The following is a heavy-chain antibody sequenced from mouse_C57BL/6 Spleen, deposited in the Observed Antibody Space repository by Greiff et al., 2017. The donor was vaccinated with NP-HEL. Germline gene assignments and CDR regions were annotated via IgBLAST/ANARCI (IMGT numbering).Heavy chain of an antibody. D-gene: IGHD1-1*01. CDR1: GYSITSGYY. Sequence: EVKLQESGPGLVKPSQSLSLSCSVTGYSITSGYYWNWIRQFPGNKLEWMGYISDDGSNNYNPSLKNRISITRDTSKNQFFLQLNSVTTEDTATYYCAREGDYCGSSYWYFDVWGTGTTVTVSS. V-gene: IGHV3-6*01. J-gene: IGHJ1*03. CDR3: AREGDYCGSSYWYFDV. CDR2: ISDDGSN.